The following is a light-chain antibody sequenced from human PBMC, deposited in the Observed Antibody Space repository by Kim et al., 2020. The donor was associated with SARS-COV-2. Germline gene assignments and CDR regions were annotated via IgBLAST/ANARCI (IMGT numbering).Light chain of an antibody. V-gene: IGKV3-11*01. CDR1: QSVGNY. J-gene: IGKJ1*01. CDR2: DAS. CDR3: QQRSDWPPWT. Sequence: EIVLTQSPATLSLSPGERATLSCRASQSVGNYLAWYQQKPGQVPRLLIYDASNRATGIPARFSGSGSGTGFTLTISSLEPEDFAVYYCQQRSDWPPWTFGQGTKVDMK.